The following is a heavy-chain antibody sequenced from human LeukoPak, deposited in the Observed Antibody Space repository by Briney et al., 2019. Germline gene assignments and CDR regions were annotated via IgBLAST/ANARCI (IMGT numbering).Heavy chain of an antibody. Sequence: GGSLRLSCAASGFTFSSYSMNWVRQAPGKGLEWVPYISSYSSIIYYADSVKGRFTTSRDNAKTSLYLQMNSLREEDTAVYYCARGGSWNEDWFDPWGQGTLVTASS. CDR3: ARGGSWNEDWFDP. J-gene: IGHJ5*02. CDR1: GFTFSSYS. D-gene: IGHD1-1*01. V-gene: IGHV3-48*02. CDR2: ISSYSSII.